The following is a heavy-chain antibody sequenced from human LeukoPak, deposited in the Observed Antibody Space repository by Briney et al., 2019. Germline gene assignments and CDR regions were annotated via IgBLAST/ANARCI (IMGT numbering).Heavy chain of an antibody. CDR3: ASRSSWSRGRYYYGMDV. CDR2: ISGSGGST. D-gene: IGHD6-13*01. J-gene: IGHJ6*02. Sequence: GGSLRLSCAASGFTFSSCAMSWVRQAPGKGLEWVSAISGSGGSTYYADSVKGRFTISRDNSKNTLYLQMNSLRAEDTAVYYCASRSSWSRGRYYYGMDVWGQGTTVTVSS. CDR1: GFTFSSCA. V-gene: IGHV3-23*01.